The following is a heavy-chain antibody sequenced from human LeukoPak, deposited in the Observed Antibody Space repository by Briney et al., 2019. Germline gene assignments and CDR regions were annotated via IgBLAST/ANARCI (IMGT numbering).Heavy chain of an antibody. CDR3: ARGLLGGNVTKRWAFDY. Sequence: TSETLSLTCTVSGGSISSYCWSWIRQPPGKGLEWIGYIYYSGSTNYNPSLKSRVTISVDTSKNQFSLELSSVTAADTAVYYCARGLLGGNVTKRWAFDYWGQGTLVTVSS. CDR2: IYYSGST. D-gene: IGHD4-23*01. V-gene: IGHV4-59*01. CDR1: GGSISSYC. J-gene: IGHJ4*02.